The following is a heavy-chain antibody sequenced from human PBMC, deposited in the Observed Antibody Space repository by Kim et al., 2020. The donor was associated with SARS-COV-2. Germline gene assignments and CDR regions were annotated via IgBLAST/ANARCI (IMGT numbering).Heavy chain of an antibody. D-gene: IGHD3-10*01. CDR2: ISYDGSNK. CDR3: ANAGSGSYFSWFDP. J-gene: IGHJ5*02. CDR1: GFTFSSYD. Sequence: GGSLRLSCAASGFTFSSYDMHWVRQAPGKGLEWVAVISYDGSNKYYADSVKGRFTISRDNSKNTLYLQMNSLRAEDTAVYYCANAGSGSYFSWFDPWGQG. V-gene: IGHV3-30*18.